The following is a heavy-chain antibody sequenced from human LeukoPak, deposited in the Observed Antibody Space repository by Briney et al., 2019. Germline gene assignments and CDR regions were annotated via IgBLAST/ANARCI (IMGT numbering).Heavy chain of an antibody. J-gene: IGHJ4*02. CDR3: VSHSDSLTTYSFDY. Sequence: GGSLRLSCAASGFIVSSEYMSWVRQAPGKGLEWVSIIHAGGNTYYADSVKGRFTISRDNPKNTLSLQMNSLRADDTAVYYCVSHSDSLTTYSFDYWVQGTLVTVSS. D-gene: IGHD3-9*01. CDR1: GFIVSSEY. CDR2: IHAGGNT. V-gene: IGHV3-53*01.